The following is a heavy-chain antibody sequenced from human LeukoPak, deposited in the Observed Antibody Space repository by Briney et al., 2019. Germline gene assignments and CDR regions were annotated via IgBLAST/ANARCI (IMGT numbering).Heavy chain of an antibody. J-gene: IGHJ4*02. V-gene: IGHV3-23*01. D-gene: IGHD4-17*01. CDR3: AKEHGDYLKTYYFDY. CDR2: ISGSGGST. CDR1: RFTFSSYA. Sequence: GGSLRLSCAPSRFTFSSYATSCVPHAPGKGLERVSAISGSGGSTYYADSVKGRFTISRDNSKNTLYLQMNSLRAEDTAVYYCAKEHGDYLKTYYFDYWGQGTLVTVSS.